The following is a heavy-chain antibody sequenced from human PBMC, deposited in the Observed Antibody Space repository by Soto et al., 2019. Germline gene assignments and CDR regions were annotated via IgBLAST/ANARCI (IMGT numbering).Heavy chain of an antibody. D-gene: IGHD3-10*01. V-gene: IGHV3-53*01. Sequence: EVQLVESGGGLIQPGGSLRLSCAVSGFTVSNNYMSWVRQAPGKGLEGVSVIYSGGYTAYGDSVKGRFTISRDNSKNTLFLQMNRPGPRDTAVVYGGAHPGGGGYWGQGTLVTVSS. CDR1: GFTVSNNY. J-gene: IGHJ4*02. CDR2: IYSGGYT. CDR3: GAHPGGGGY.